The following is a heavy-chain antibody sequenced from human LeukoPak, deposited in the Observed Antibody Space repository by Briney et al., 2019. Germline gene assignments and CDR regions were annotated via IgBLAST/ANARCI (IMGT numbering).Heavy chain of an antibody. CDR1: GGTFSSYA. CDR3: ARVLGEHHSL. D-gene: IGHD3-16*01. J-gene: IGHJ4*02. V-gene: IGHV1-69*11. CDR2: IIPILGTA. Sequence: SVKVSCKASGGTFSSYAISWVRQAPGQGLEWMGRIIPILGTANYAQKFQGRVTITTDESTSTAYMELSSLRSEDTAVYYCARVLGEHHSLWGQGTLVTVSS.